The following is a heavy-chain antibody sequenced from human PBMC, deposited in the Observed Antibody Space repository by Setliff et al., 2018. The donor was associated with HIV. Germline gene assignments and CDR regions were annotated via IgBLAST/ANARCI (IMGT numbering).Heavy chain of an antibody. Sequence: SETLSLTCAVYGGSFSDYYWSWIRQPPGKGLEWIGNIYHTGSTYYKPSLKSRVTISVDTSKNRFSLRLTSVTAADTAVYYSARTKADGYNGVFDSWGQGTLVTAPQ. J-gene: IGHJ4*02. CDR1: GGSFSDYY. CDR3: ARTKADGYNGVFDS. D-gene: IGHD5-12*01. V-gene: IGHV4-34*01. CDR2: IYHTGST.